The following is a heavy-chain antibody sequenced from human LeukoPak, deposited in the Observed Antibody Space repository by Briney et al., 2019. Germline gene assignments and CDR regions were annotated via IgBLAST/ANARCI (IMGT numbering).Heavy chain of an antibody. D-gene: IGHD6-13*01. CDR2: IYSGTNT. Sequence: PGGSLRLSCAASGFTVSNSFMSWVRQAPGEGLEWVSVIYSGTNTYYADSVKGRFTISRDNSKNTLYLQMNSLRAEDTAVFYCARGHADSSGSWYGRFDCWGQGTLVTVSS. CDR3: ARGHADSSGSWYGRFDC. J-gene: IGHJ4*02. V-gene: IGHV3-53*01. CDR1: GFTVSNSF.